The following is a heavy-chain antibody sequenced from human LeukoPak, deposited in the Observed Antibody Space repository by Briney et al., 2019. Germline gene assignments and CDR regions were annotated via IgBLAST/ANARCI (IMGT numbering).Heavy chain of an antibody. V-gene: IGHV3-21*01. CDR1: GYTFSSYS. Sequence: PGGSLRLSCAASGYTFSSYSMNWVRQAPGKGLEWVSSISSSSSYIYYADSVKGRFTISRDNAKNSLYLQMNSLRAEDTAVYYCARDIAARPMGPWGQGTLVTVSS. CDR3: ARDIAARPMGP. J-gene: IGHJ5*02. D-gene: IGHD6-6*01. CDR2: ISSSSSYI.